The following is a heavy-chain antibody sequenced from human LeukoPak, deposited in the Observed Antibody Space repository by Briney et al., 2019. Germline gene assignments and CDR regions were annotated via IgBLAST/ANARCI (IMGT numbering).Heavy chain of an antibody. CDR1: GYTFTGYY. D-gene: IGHD6-19*01. CDR3: ARGSSGWYVWFDP. V-gene: IGHV1-2*04. Sequence: ASVTVSCTASGYTFTGYYMHWVRQAPGQGLEWMGWINPNSGGTNYAQKFQGWVTMTRDTSISTAYMELSRLRSDDTAVYYCARGSSGWYVWFDPWGQGTLVTVSS. J-gene: IGHJ5*02. CDR2: INPNSGGT.